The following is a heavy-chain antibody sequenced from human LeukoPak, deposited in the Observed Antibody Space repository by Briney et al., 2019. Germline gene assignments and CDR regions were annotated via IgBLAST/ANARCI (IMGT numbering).Heavy chain of an antibody. Sequence: PSETLSLTCTVSGGSISSYYWSWIRQPPGKGLEWIGYIYYSGRTNYNPSLKSRVTISVDTSKNQFSLKLSSVTAADTAVYYCAGPDTYYYDSSGPSPAYYYYYMDVWGKGTTVTVSS. CDR2: IYYSGRT. CDR1: GGSISSYY. D-gene: IGHD3-22*01. V-gene: IGHV4-59*08. CDR3: AGPDTYYYDSSGPSPAYYYYYMDV. J-gene: IGHJ6*03.